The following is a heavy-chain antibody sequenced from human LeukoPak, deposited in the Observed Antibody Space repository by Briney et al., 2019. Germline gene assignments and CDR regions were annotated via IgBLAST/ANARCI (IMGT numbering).Heavy chain of an antibody. D-gene: IGHD2-21*01. CDR3: ARDRDGYGSFDY. J-gene: IGHJ4*02. CDR1: GFTFSSYE. V-gene: IGHV3-48*03. Sequence: GGSLRLSCAASGFTFSSYEMNWVRQAPGKGLEWVSYISSSGSTIYYADSVKGRFTISRDNAKNSLYLQMNSLRAEDTAVYYCARDRDGYGSFDYWGQGTLVTVSS. CDR2: ISSSGSTI.